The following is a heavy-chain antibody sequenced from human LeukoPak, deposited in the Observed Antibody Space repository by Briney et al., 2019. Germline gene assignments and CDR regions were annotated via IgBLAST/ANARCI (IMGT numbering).Heavy chain of an antibody. CDR1: GGSISSYY. CDR3: ARGSVHYYYYYMDV. V-gene: IGHV4-4*07. Sequence: SETLSLTCTVSGGSISSYYWSWIRQPAGKGLEWIGRIYTSGSTNYNPYLKSRVTMSVDTSKNQFSLKLSSVTAADTAVYYCARGSVHYYYYYMDVWGKGTTVTVSS. J-gene: IGHJ6*03. D-gene: IGHD3-3*01. CDR2: IYTSGST.